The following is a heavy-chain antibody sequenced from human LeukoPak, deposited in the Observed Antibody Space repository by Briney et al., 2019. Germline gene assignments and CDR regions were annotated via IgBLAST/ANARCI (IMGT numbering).Heavy chain of an antibody. Sequence: GRSLRLSCAASGFTFSSYAMHWVRQAPGKGLEWVAVISHDGSNKYYADSVKGRFTISRDNSKNTLYLQMNSLRAEDTAVYYCARVKGGGGFDYWGQGTLVTVSS. CDR1: GFTFSSYA. CDR2: ISHDGSNK. V-gene: IGHV3-30*04. J-gene: IGHJ4*02. CDR3: ARVKGGGGFDY. D-gene: IGHD2-15*01.